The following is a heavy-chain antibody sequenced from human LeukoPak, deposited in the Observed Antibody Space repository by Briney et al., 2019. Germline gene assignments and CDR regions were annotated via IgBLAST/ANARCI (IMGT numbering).Heavy chain of an antibody. CDR2: ISVSTNYI. CDR1: GFTFSSYS. Sequence: PGGSLRLSCAASGFTFSSYSMDWVRQAPGKGLEWVSSISVSTNYIYYADSVKGRFTISRDNAKNSLYLQMNSLRAEDTAVYYCARDGALTGANFDYWGQGTLVTVSS. CDR3: ARDGALTGANFDY. V-gene: IGHV3-21*01. J-gene: IGHJ4*02. D-gene: IGHD1-20*01.